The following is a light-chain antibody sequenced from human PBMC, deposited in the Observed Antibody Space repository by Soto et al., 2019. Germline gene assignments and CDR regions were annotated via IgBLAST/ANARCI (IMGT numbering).Light chain of an antibody. J-gene: IGLJ2*01. Sequence: QLVLTQPPSVSGALGQSVTISCTGTSGNIGAGYDVHWYQQPPGSTPKLLIYNNDNRPSGVPDRFSGFKSGASASLTITGLQAEDEADYYCHSYDSSLGGARVFGGGTKLTVL. CDR3: HSYDSSLGGARV. CDR1: SGNIGAGYD. V-gene: IGLV1-40*01. CDR2: NND.